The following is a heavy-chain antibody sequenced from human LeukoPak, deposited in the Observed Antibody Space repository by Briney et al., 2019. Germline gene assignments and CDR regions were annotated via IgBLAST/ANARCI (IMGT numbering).Heavy chain of an antibody. D-gene: IGHD3-10*01. J-gene: IGHJ4*02. Sequence: GGSLRLSCAASGLTFSSYAMSWVRQAPGKGLEWVAFIRYDGSDKYYADSVKGRFTISRDNSKNTLYLQMNSLRAEDTAVYYCAKVLLWFGEFSHFDYWGQGTLVTVSS. CDR1: GLTFSSYA. CDR3: AKVLLWFGEFSHFDY. CDR2: IRYDGSDK. V-gene: IGHV3-30*02.